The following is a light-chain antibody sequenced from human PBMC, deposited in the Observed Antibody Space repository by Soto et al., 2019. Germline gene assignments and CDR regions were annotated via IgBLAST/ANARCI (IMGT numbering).Light chain of an antibody. V-gene: IGLV2-14*01. J-gene: IGLJ2*01. CDR3: SLYTSTGTPHVV. Sequence: SVLTQPASVSGSPGQSITISCTGTSSDVGGYNYVSWYQQHPGKAPKLMIYEVNNRPSGISNRFSGSKSGNTASLTISGLQAEDEADYYCSLYTSTGTPHVVFGGGTQLTVL. CDR1: SSDVGGYNY. CDR2: EVN.